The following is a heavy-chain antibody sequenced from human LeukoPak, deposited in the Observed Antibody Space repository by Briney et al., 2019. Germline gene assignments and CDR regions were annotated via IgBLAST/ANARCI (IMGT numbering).Heavy chain of an antibody. CDR2: ISYDGSNK. J-gene: IGHJ4*02. V-gene: IGHV3-30-3*02. Sequence: PGGSLRLSCAASGFTFSSYAMHWVRQAPGKGLEWVAVISYDGSNKYYADSVKGRFTISRDNSKNTLYLQMNSLRAEDTAVYYCAKSAVRGVPVLGNWGQGTLVTVSS. D-gene: IGHD3-3*01. CDR3: AKSAVRGVPVLGN. CDR1: GFTFSSYA.